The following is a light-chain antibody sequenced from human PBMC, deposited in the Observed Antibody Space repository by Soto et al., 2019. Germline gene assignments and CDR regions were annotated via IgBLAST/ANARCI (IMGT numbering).Light chain of an antibody. V-gene: IGLV2-14*03. J-gene: IGLJ3*02. Sequence: QYALTQPASVSGSPGQSVTISCTGTNSDIGAYNYVSWYQHHPGKAPKLIIYDLNNRPSGLSNRFSGSKSGNTASLTISGLQAEDEADYYCSSYTSSRIRVFGGGTKLTVL. CDR1: NSDIGAYNY. CDR2: DLN. CDR3: SSYTSSRIRV.